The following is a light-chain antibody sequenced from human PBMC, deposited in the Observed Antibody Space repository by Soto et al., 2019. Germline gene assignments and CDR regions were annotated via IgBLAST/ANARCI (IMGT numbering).Light chain of an antibody. CDR2: DAS. J-gene: IGKJ4*01. CDR1: QDISNY. CDR3: QQYDNLLT. Sequence: DIQMTQSPSSLSASVGDRVTITCQASQDISNYLNWYQQKPGKAPKLLIYDASNLETGVPSRFSGSGSGTDFTGTISSLQPEGVATYYCQQYDNLLTFGGGTKVEIK. V-gene: IGKV1-33*01.